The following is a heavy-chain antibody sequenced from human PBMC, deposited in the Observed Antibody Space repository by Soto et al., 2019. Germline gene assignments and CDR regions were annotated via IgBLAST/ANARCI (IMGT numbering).Heavy chain of an antibody. CDR3: ARGLKWGLFDY. CDR1: GFTFSRDW. J-gene: IGHJ4*02. D-gene: IGHD1-26*01. V-gene: IGHV3-74*01. Sequence: EVQLVESGGGLVQTGGSLRLSCAASGFTFSRDWMHWVRQAPGKGLVWVSHLNRDGSSTSYADSVNGRFTISRDNARNTLFLQMNSLRAEDTAVYYCARGLKWGLFDYWGKGTLVTVSS. CDR2: LNRDGSST.